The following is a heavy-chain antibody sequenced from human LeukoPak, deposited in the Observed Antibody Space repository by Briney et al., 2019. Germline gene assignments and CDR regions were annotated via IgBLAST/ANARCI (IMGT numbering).Heavy chain of an antibody. V-gene: IGHV3-48*03. CDR3: AKVQSSSSWGGAQEKAYYYGMDV. J-gene: IGHJ6*02. D-gene: IGHD6-6*01. Sequence: GGSLRLSCAVSGFRDFTFSSYEMNWVRQAPGKGLEWVSYISSSGSTIYYADSVKGRFTISRDNSKNSLYLQMNSLRTEDTALYYCAKVQSSSSWGGAQEKAYYYGMDVWGQGTTVTVSS. CDR1: GFRDFTFSSYE. CDR2: ISSSGSTI.